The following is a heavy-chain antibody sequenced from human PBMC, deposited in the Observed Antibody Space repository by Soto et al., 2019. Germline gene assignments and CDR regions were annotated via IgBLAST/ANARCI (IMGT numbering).Heavy chain of an antibody. V-gene: IGHV3-33*01. CDR1: GFTFSSYG. J-gene: IGHJ2*01. CDR3: ARDVMVTAMVMWCFDL. CDR2: IWYDGSNK. Sequence: QVQLVESGGGVVQPGRSLRLSCAASGFTFSSYGMHWVRQAPGKGLEWVAVIWYDGSNKYYADSVKGRFTISRDNSKNTLYLQMNSLRADDTAVYYCARDVMVTAMVMWCFDLWGRGTLVTVSS. D-gene: IGHD2-21*02.